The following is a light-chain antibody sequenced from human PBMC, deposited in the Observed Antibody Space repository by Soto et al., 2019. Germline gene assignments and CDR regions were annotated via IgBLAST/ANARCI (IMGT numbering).Light chain of an antibody. V-gene: IGKV3-15*01. CDR3: QQYRNWPVT. CDR2: GAS. CDR1: QSVTTN. J-gene: IGKJ4*01. Sequence: EIGMTQSPATLSVSPGERATLSCMASQSVTTNLAWYQHKPGQAPRLLIYGASTGATGIPARFSGSGSGTEFILTINSLQSEDFAIYYCQQYRNWPVTFGGGTKVDI.